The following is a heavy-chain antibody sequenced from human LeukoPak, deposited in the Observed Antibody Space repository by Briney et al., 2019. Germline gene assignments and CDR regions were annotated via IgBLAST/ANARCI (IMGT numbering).Heavy chain of an antibody. CDR2: ISGSGGST. CDR3: ASSLLTRGRGPSDY. Sequence: QPGGSLRLSCAASGFTFSSYAMSWVRQTPGKGLEWVSAISGSGGSTYYADSVKGRFTISRDNSKNTLFLQMNSLRAEDTAFYYCASSLLTRGRGPSDYWGQGTLVTVSS. D-gene: IGHD3-16*01. V-gene: IGHV3-23*01. CDR1: GFTFSSYA. J-gene: IGHJ4*02.